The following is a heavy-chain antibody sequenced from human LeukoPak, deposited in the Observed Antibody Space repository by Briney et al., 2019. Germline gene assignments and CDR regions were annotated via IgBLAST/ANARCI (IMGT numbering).Heavy chain of an antibody. Sequence: ASVEVSCKVSGYTLTELSMHWVRQAPGKGLEWMGGFDPEDGETIYAQKFQGRVTMTEDTSTDTAYMELSSLRSDDTAVYYCARDPRIAARGRRFDYWGQGTLVTVSS. CDR1: GYTLTELS. D-gene: IGHD6-6*01. V-gene: IGHV1-24*01. CDR3: ARDPRIAARGRRFDY. J-gene: IGHJ4*02. CDR2: FDPEDGET.